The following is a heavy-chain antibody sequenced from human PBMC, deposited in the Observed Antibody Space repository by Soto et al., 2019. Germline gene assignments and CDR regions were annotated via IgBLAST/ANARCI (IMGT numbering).Heavy chain of an antibody. CDR2: IYYSGTT. D-gene: IGHD2-15*01. CDR3: ARASLVAAPSDLDY. CDR1: GGSISSGYFY. J-gene: IGHJ4*02. Sequence: SETLSLTCTVSGGSISSGYFYWTWIRQHPVKGLEWIGYIYYSGTTYYNPSLKSRVTISVDTSKNQFSLKLRSVTVADAAVYYCARASLVAAPSDLDYWGQGTPVTVSS. V-gene: IGHV4-31*03.